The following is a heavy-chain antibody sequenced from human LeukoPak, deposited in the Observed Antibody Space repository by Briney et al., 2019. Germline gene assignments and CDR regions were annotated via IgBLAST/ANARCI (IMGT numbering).Heavy chain of an antibody. CDR2: IRSKAYGGTT. V-gene: IGHV3-49*04. CDR3: TRESAVAGAMYYYYYYGMDV. CDR1: GFTFGDYA. Sequence: GGSLRLSCTASGFTFGDYAMSWVRQAPGKGLEWVGFIRSKAYGGTTEYAASVEGRFTISRDDSKSIAYLQMNSLKTEDTAVYYCTRESAVAGAMYYYYYYGMDVWGQGTTVTVSS. D-gene: IGHD6-19*01. J-gene: IGHJ6*02.